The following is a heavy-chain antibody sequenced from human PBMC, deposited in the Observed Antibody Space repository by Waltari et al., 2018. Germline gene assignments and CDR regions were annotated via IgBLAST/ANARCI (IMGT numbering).Heavy chain of an antibody. J-gene: IGHJ3*01. V-gene: IGHV4-38-2*01. Sequence: QVQLQESGPGLVKPSATLSLTCAVSGGSISSGYYWSWNRQPPGKGLEWIGYIGGSSGSTYYNPSLKSRVTISKDTSKNQFSLKLSSVTAADTAVYYCARRGQFLEWLLGAFDFWGQGLRVTVSS. CDR3: ARRGQFLEWLLGAFDF. CDR1: GGSISSGYY. CDR2: IGGSSGST. D-gene: IGHD3-3*01.